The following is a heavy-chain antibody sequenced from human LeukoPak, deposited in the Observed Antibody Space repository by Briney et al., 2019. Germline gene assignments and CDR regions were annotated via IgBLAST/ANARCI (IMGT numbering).Heavy chain of an antibody. CDR1: GYPSTTWE. J-gene: IGHJ5*02. V-gene: IGHV1-8*01. Sequence: ASVKVSCKPPGYPSTTWEINGVRQAVGQGLEWMGWVHPNSGNTAYAQKFQGRVTMTRDTSISTAYMELSGLRFDDTAVYFCARGPRNDPWGQGTLVTVSS. CDR2: VHPNSGNT. CDR3: ARGPRNDP. D-gene: IGHD1-14*01.